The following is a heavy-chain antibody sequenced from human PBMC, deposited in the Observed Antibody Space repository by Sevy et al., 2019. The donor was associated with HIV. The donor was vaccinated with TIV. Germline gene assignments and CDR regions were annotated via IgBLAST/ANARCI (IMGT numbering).Heavy chain of an antibody. D-gene: IGHD3-3*02. CDR1: VFTFSSYA. J-gene: IGHJ6*02. CDR3: AKDRTSISYYYYGMDV. V-gene: IGHV3-23*01. Sequence: GGSLRLSCAASVFTFSSYAMSWVRQAPGKGLEWVSAISGSGGSTYYADSVKGRFTISRDNSKNTLYLQMNSLRAEDTAVYYCAKDRTSISYYYYGMDVWGQGTTVTVSS. CDR2: ISGSGGST.